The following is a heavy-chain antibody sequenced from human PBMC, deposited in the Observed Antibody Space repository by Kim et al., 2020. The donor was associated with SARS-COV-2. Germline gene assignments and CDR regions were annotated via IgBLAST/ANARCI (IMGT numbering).Heavy chain of an antibody. CDR2: VSYSGGS. J-gene: IGHJ6*02. CDR1: GDSVATDF. V-gene: IGHV4-59*02. D-gene: IGHD1-1*01. CDR3: ARAHQLAPRCYGLDV. Sequence: SETLSLTCAVSGDSVATDFWTWVRQAPGKGLDWLGYVSYSGGSDYNPNLRGRLTISVDASRTHVSLRLTSLTAADTGVYFCARAHQLAPRCYGLDVWG.